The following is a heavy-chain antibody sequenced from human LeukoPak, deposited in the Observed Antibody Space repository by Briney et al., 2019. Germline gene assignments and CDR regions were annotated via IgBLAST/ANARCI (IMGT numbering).Heavy chain of an antibody. CDR1: GGSISSYY. V-gene: IGHV4-4*07. CDR2: IYTSGST. Sequence: PSETLSLTCTVSGGSISSYYWSWIRQPAGKGLEWIGRIYTSGSTNYNPSLKSRVIMSVDTSKNQFSLKLSSVTAADTAVYYCAREVPDIVATSYHFDYWGQGTLVTVSS. CDR3: AREVPDIVATSYHFDY. D-gene: IGHD5-12*01. J-gene: IGHJ4*02.